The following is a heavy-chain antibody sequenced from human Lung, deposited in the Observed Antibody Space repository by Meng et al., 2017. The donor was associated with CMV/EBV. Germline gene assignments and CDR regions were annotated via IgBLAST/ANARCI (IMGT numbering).Heavy chain of an antibody. CDR3: ARDRLYYYDTSGYYYPRYFQH. CDR1: GFTFSNYA. Sequence: SXAASGFTFSNYAMHWVRQAPGKGLDWVAVISSDGSNKEYADPVKGRFTISRDNSKNTLYLQMNSLRAEDTAVYYCARDRLYYYDTSGYYYPRYFQHWGQGTXVTVSS. V-gene: IGHV3-30*04. CDR2: ISSDGSNK. J-gene: IGHJ1*01. D-gene: IGHD3-22*01.